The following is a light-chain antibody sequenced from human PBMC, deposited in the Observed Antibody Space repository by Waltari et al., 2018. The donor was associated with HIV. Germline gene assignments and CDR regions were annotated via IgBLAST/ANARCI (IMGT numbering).Light chain of an antibody. J-gene: IGKJ1*01. Sequence: ELVLTQSPDTLYLSPGERATLSCRASQSVSNNLLAWYQQKPGQAPRLLIYGASFRATAVPGRFRGSGSGTDFTLVITRVEPEDFAVYFCQQYGLSQWTFGQGTKVEIE. CDR2: GAS. CDR3: QQYGLSQWT. CDR1: QSVSNNL. V-gene: IGKV3-20*01.